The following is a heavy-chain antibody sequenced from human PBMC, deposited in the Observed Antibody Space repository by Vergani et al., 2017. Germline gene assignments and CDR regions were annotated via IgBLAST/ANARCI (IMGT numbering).Heavy chain of an antibody. CDR3: ARDAYYYDSSGYHDAFDI. V-gene: IGHV4-59*06. CDR1: GGSISSYY. Sequence: QVQLQESGPGLVKPSETLSLTCTVSGGSISSYYWSWIRQHPGKGLEWIGYIYYSGSTYYNPSLKSRVTISVDTSKNQFSLKLSSVTAADTAVYYCARDAYYYDSSGYHDAFDIWGQGTMVTVSS. CDR2: IYYSGST. D-gene: IGHD3-22*01. J-gene: IGHJ3*02.